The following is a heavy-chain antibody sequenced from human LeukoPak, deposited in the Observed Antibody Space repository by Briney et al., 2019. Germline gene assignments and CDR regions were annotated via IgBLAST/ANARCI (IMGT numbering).Heavy chain of an antibody. CDR3: ARNGALEVRYFGPFDY. Sequence: GGSLRLSCAASGFTFSDYYMSWIRQAPGKGLEWVSYISSSGSTIYYADSVKGRFTISRDNSKNTLYLQMNSLRAEDTAVYYCARNGALEVRYFGPFDYWGQGTLVTVSS. CDR2: ISSSGSTI. J-gene: IGHJ4*02. D-gene: IGHD3-9*01. CDR1: GFTFSDYY. V-gene: IGHV3-11*04.